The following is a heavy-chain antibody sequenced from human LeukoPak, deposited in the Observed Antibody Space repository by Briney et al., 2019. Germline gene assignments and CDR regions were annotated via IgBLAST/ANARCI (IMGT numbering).Heavy chain of an antibody. D-gene: IGHD5-18*01. Sequence: SETLSLTCAVYGGSFSGYYWSWIRQPPGKGLEWIGEINHSGSTNYNPSLKSRVTISVDTSKNQFSLKLSSVTAADTAVYYCVGAVAAKRIQLWLGADYWGQGTLVTVSS. CDR1: GGSFSGYY. J-gene: IGHJ4*02. CDR3: VGAVAAKRIQLWLGADY. V-gene: IGHV4-34*01. CDR2: INHSGST.